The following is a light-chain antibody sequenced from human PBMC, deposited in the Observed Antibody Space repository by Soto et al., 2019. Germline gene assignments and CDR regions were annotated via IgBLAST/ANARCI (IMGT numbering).Light chain of an antibody. Sequence: QSALTQPPSASGSPGQSVTISCTGTSSDVGGYNYVYWYQQHPGKAPKLMIYEVSKRPSGVPDRFSGSKSGNTASLTVSWLQAEDEADYYCSSYAGSNHLVFGGGTKLTVL. J-gene: IGLJ2*01. V-gene: IGLV2-8*01. CDR1: SSDVGGYNY. CDR2: EVS. CDR3: SSYAGSNHLV.